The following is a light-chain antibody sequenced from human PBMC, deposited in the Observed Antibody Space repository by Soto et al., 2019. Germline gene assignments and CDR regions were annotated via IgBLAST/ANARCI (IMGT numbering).Light chain of an antibody. J-gene: IGLJ2*01. CDR3: SSYARSNTVV. V-gene: IGLV2-14*03. Sequence: QSALTQPASVSGSPGQSITISCTGDSSDVGGYNYVSWYQHHPGKAPKLMIYDVSNRPSGVSNRFSGSKSGNTASLTISGLQAEDEADYYCSSYARSNTVVFGGGTKLTVL. CDR2: DVS. CDR1: SSDVGGYNY.